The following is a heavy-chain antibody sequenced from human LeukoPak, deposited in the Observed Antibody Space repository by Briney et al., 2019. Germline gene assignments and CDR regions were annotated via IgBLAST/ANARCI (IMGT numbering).Heavy chain of an antibody. CDR1: GYTFTSYD. V-gene: IGHV1-8*03. CDR3: ARWEDTGAFDI. CDR2: MNPNSGNT. J-gene: IGHJ3*02. D-gene: IGHD1-26*01. Sequence: ASVKVSCRASGYTFTSYDINWVRQATGQGLEWMGWMNPNSGNTGYAQKFQGRVTITRNTSISTAYMELSSLRSEDTAVYYCARWEDTGAFDIWGQGTMVTVSS.